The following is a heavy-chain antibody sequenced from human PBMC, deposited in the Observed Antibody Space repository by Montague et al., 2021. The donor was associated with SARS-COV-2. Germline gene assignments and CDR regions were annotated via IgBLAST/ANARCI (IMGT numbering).Heavy chain of an antibody. CDR1: GDSISTRQYY. CDR2: IYYSGST. J-gene: IGHJ6*02. Sequence: SETLSLTCTVSGDSISTRQYYWGWIRQPPGKGLEWIGTIYYSGSTYYNPSLKGRVTISEDTSKNQFSLRLSSVTAADTAVYYCASLNIVARTDYYYGTDVWGRGTTVTVSS. D-gene: IGHD5-12*01. CDR3: ASLNIVARTDYYYGTDV. V-gene: IGHV4-39*01.